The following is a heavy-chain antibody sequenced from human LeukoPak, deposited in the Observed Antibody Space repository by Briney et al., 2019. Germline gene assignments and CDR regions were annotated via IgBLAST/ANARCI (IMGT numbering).Heavy chain of an antibody. J-gene: IGHJ4*02. D-gene: IGHD4-17*01. CDR1: KFSVRSNY. V-gene: IGHV3-66*01. CDR2: IYSGDST. CDR3: ARVSPNTVTTLQYFDY. Sequence: TGGSLRLSCAVSKFSVRSNYMSWVRQAPGKGLEWVSVIYSGDSTYYADSVKGRFTISRDNSKNTLYLQMHSLRAEDTAVYYCARVSPNTVTTLQYFDYWGQGTLVTVSS.